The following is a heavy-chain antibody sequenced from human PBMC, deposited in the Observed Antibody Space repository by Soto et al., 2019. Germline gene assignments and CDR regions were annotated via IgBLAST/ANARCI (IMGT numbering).Heavy chain of an antibody. D-gene: IGHD1-1*01. Sequence: QLQLVQSGAEIQKPGASVKVSCKASGYTFSIYAINWVRQAPGQGLEWMGWNSAYNGYTKYAQIFQGRVTMTTDTATSTAYMELRNLRSDDTAVYYSAKDRERSRFTYFYYSVMDVWGQGTTLTVSS. J-gene: IGHJ6*02. CDR3: AKDRERSRFTYFYYSVMDV. CDR1: GYTFSIYA. CDR2: NSAYNGYT. V-gene: IGHV1-18*01.